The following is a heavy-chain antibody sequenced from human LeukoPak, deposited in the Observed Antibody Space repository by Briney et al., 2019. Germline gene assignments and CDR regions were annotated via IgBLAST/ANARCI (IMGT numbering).Heavy chain of an antibody. CDR3: ATTRGGYGPFGYYFDY. CDR1: GFTFSSYS. CDR2: ISSSSSYI. Sequence: GGSPRLSCAASGFTFSSYSMNWVRQAPGKGLEWVSSISSSSSYIYYADSVKGRFTISRDNAKNSLYLQMNSLRAEDTAVYYCATTRGGYGPFGYYFDYWGQGTLVTVSS. D-gene: IGHD5-18*01. V-gene: IGHV3-21*01. J-gene: IGHJ4*02.